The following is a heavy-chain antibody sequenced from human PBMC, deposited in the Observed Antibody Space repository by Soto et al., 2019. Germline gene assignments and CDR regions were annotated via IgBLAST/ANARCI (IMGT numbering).Heavy chain of an antibody. V-gene: IGHV3-33*01. CDR2: IWYDGSNK. Sequence: QVQLVESGGGVVQPGRSLRLSCAASGFTFSSYGMHWVRQAPGKGLEWVAVIWYDGSNKYYADSVKGRFTISRDNSKNPLYLQMNSLRAEDTAVYYCARDRRYYGSGSYFGNYWGQGTLVTVSS. CDR3: ARDRRYYGSGSYFGNY. J-gene: IGHJ4*02. D-gene: IGHD3-10*01. CDR1: GFTFSSYG.